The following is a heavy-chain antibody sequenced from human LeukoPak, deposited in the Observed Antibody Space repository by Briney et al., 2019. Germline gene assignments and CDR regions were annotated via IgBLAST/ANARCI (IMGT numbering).Heavy chain of an antibody. J-gene: IGHJ3*02. CDR2: IYYSGST. Sequence: SETLSLTCTVSGGSISSYYWSWIRQPPGKGLEWIGYIYYSGSTNYNPSLKSRVTISVDTSKNQFSLKLSSVTAADTAMYYCARYMGARTRGGAFDIWGQGTMVTVSS. D-gene: IGHD1-26*01. CDR3: ARYMGARTRGGAFDI. CDR1: GGSISSYY. V-gene: IGHV4-59*01.